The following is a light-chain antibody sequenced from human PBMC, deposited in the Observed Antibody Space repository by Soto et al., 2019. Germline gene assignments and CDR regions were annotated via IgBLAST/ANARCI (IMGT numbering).Light chain of an antibody. CDR2: AAS. Sequence: IQLTQSPSSLSASVGDRVTITCRASQVMSSYLAWYQQKPGKAPKLLIYAASTLQSGVPSRFSGSGSGTAVILTISSLQPEEFATYYCQQLNHYPLTFGGGTRWIS. J-gene: IGKJ4*01. V-gene: IGKV1-9*01. CDR1: QVMSSY. CDR3: QQLNHYPLT.